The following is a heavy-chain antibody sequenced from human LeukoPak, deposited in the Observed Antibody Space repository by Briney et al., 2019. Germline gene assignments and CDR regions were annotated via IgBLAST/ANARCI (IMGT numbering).Heavy chain of an antibody. CDR2: IYSGGST. V-gene: IGHV3-66*01. CDR1: GFTVSSNY. D-gene: IGHD2-2*01. Sequence: GGSLRLSCAASGFTVSSNYMSWVRQPPGKGLEWVSVIYSGGSTYYADSVKGRFTISRDNSKNTLYLQMNSLRAEDTAVYYCARFVVPAAMALDFYYGMDVWGQGTTVTVSS. J-gene: IGHJ6*02. CDR3: ARFVVPAAMALDFYYGMDV.